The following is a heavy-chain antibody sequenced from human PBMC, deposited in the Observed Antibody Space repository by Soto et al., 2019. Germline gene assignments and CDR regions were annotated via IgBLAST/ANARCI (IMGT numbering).Heavy chain of an antibody. CDR3: ARDQLSSGLYVWFDP. V-gene: IGHV4-59*01. Sequence: HVQLQESGPGLVKPSETLSLTCTVSGGSISTYYWSWIRQPPGKGLEWIGYIYYDGSTSYNASLRSRVTISVDTSKNQFSLILSSVTSADTAVYYCARDQLSSGLYVWFDPWGQGTLVTVSS. CDR1: GGSISTYY. J-gene: IGHJ5*02. D-gene: IGHD6-25*01. CDR2: IYYDGST.